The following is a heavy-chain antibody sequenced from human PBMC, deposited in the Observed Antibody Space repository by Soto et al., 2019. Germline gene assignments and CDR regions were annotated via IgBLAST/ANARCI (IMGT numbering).Heavy chain of an antibody. V-gene: IGHV1-69*01. Sequence: QVQLVQSGAEVKKPGSSVKVSCKAPGGTFSSYAISWVRQAPGQGLEWMGGIIPIFGTANYEQKFQGRVTITADESTSTGYMELSSLRSEDTAVYYCARSPGGSSSLDIYYYYYYGMDVWGQGTTVTVSS. J-gene: IGHJ6*02. D-gene: IGHD2-15*01. CDR3: ARSPGGSSSLDIYYYYYYGMDV. CDR2: IIPIFGTA. CDR1: GGTFSSYA.